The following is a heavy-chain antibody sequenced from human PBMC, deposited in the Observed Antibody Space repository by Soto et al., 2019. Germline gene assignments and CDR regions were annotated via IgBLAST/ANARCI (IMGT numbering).Heavy chain of an antibody. D-gene: IGHD2-21*01. CDR1: GGSFSGYY. CDR2: MHHSGSI. V-gene: IGHV4-34*01. Sequence: SETLSLTCAVYGGSFSGYYWSWVRQPPGKGLEWIGEMHHSGSIHYNASPKSRATLSVDTSKNQFSLKLSSVTAADTAVYYCARFRWGSPYGMDVWGQGTTVTVSS. CDR3: ARFRWGSPYGMDV. J-gene: IGHJ6*02.